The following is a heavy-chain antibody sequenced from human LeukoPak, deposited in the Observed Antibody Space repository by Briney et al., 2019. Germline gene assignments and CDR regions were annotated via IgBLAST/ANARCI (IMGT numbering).Heavy chain of an antibody. V-gene: IGHV4-59*08. D-gene: IGHD2-15*01. CDR2: IFHTGDA. CDR1: DDSMNNYY. J-gene: IGHJ4*02. Sequence: PSETLSLTCNVSDDSMNNYYWSWIRQPPGKGLEWVGYIFHTGDANYNPSLKSRVTVSIDTSKNQFSLKLSSVTAADTAVYYCARQPYRSGAYYFDYWGQGALITASS. CDR3: ARQPYRSGAYYFDY.